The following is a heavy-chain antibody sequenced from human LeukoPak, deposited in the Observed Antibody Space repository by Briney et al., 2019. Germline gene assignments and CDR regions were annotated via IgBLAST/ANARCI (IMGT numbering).Heavy chain of an antibody. CDR1: GFTFDDYA. Sequence: GGSLRLSCAASGFTFDDYAMHWVRQAPGKGLEWVSGISWNSGSIGYADSVKGRFTISRDNAKNSLYLQMNSLRAEGTALYYCAKAAYYYYYMDVWGKGTTVTISS. J-gene: IGHJ6*03. D-gene: IGHD6-25*01. CDR3: AKAAYYYYYMDV. CDR2: ISWNSGSI. V-gene: IGHV3-9*01.